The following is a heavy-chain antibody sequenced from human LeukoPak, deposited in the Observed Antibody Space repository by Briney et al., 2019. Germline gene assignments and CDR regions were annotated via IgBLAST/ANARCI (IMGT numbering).Heavy chain of an antibody. CDR2: ISAYNGNT. V-gene: IGHV1-18*01. CDR3: AREGVVPADVEAHYYYGMDV. J-gene: IGHJ6*02. Sequence: ASVKVSCKASGYTFTSYGISWMRQAPGQGLEWMGWISAYNGNTNYAQKLQGRVTMTTDTSTSTAYMELRSLRSDDTAVYYCAREGVVPADVEAHYYYGMDVWGQGTTVTVSS. D-gene: IGHD2-2*01. CDR1: GYTFTSYG.